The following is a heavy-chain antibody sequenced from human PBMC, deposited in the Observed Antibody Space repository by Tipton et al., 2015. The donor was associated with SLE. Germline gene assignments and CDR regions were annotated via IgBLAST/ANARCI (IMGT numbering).Heavy chain of an antibody. CDR3: ARVCAYHDSTGYCFFDN. Sequence: QSGAEVKKPGASVKVSCKASGYTFTTYGISWVRQAPGQGLEWMGWISAYNGHTNYAQKLQDRVTLTTDTSTSTAYMELRSLRSDDTAVYYCARVCAYHDSTGYCFFDNWGQGTLVTVSS. CDR2: ISAYNGHT. D-gene: IGHD3-22*01. V-gene: IGHV1-18*01. CDR1: GYTFTTYG. J-gene: IGHJ4*02.